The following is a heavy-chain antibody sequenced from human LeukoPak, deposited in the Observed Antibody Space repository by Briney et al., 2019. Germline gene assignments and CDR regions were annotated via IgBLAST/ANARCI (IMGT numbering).Heavy chain of an antibody. CDR3: AKDDIVVVPAASDY. J-gene: IGHJ4*02. CDR1: GFTFSSYA. Sequence: PGGSLRLSCAASGFTFSSYAMSWVRQAPGKGLEWVSAISGSGGSTYYADSVKGRFTISKDNSKNTLYLQMNSLRAEDTAVYYCAKDDIVVVPAASDYWGQGTLVTVSS. CDR2: ISGSGGST. D-gene: IGHD2-2*01. V-gene: IGHV3-23*01.